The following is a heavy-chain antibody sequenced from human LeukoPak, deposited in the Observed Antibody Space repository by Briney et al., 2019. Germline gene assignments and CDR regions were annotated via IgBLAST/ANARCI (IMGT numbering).Heavy chain of an antibody. D-gene: IGHD3-16*02. J-gene: IGHJ4*02. CDR2: IYYSGST. CDR1: GGSISSGGYY. V-gene: IGHV4-31*03. Sequence: PSETLSLTCTVSGGSISSGGYYWSWIRQHPGKGLEWTGYIYYSGSTYYNPSLRSRVTISVDTSKNQFSLKLSSVTAADTAVYYCARTIAYRETMTYLDYWGQGTLVTVSS. CDR3: ARTIAYRETMTYLDY.